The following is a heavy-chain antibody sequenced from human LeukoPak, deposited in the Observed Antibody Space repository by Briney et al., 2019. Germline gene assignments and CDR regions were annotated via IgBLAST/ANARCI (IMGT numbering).Heavy chain of an antibody. J-gene: IGHJ3*02. V-gene: IGHV4-61*02. Sequence: SETLSLTCTVSGGSISSSSYYWGWIRQPAGKGLEWIGRIYTSGSTNYNPSLKSRVTMSVDTSKNQFSLKLSSVTAADTAVYYCASGVKDYYDSSGYPNDAFDIWGQGTMVTVSS. CDR2: IYTSGST. D-gene: IGHD3-22*01. CDR1: GGSISSSSYY. CDR3: ASGVKDYYDSSGYPNDAFDI.